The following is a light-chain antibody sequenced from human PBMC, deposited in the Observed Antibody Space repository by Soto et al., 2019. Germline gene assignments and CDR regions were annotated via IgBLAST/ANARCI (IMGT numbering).Light chain of an antibody. V-gene: IGKV3-20*01. CDR2: GAS. CDR3: QQYATSPELT. Sequence: EIVLTQSPGTLSLSPAERATLSCRASQSVRGGYLAWYQQKPGQAPRLLIFGASNKATGIQDRFSGSGSGTDFTLTISRLEPDDFAVYYCQQYATSPELTFGGGTKVEIK. CDR1: QSVRGGY. J-gene: IGKJ4*01.